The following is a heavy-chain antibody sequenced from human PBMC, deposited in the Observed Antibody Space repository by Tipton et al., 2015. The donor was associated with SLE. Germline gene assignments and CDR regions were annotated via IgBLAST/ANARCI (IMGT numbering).Heavy chain of an antibody. CDR3: ASVPGYYDSSGTDAFDI. V-gene: IGHV4-34*01. J-gene: IGHJ3*02. CDR2: INHSGST. D-gene: IGHD3-22*01. Sequence: LRLSCAVYGGSFSGYYWSWIRQPPGKGLEWIGEINHSGSTNYNPSLKSRVTISVDTSKNQFSLKLSSVTAADTAVYYCASVPGYYDSSGTDAFDIWGQGTMVTVSS. CDR1: GGSFSGYY.